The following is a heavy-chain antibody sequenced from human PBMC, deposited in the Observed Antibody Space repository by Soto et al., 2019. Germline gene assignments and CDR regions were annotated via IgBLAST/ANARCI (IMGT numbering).Heavy chain of an antibody. CDR1: GGSISSTTYY. V-gene: IGHV4-39*01. J-gene: IGHJ5*02. CDR2: IYYSGST. CDR3: ARNFSSALLTVNWFDP. D-gene: IGHD3-3*01. Sequence: PSETLSLTCTVSGGSISSTTYYWGWIRQPPGKGLEWIASIYYSGSTYYNQSLKNRVTISVDTSKKQLSLKLSFVPAADTFFFYCARNFSSALLTVNWFDPWGQGTLVTVSS.